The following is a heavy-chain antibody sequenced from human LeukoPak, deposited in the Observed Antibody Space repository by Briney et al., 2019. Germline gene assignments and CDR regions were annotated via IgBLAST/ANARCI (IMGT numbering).Heavy chain of an antibody. CDR1: GGSFSDYY. CDR3: ARGRFSVYYFDY. J-gene: IGHJ4*02. D-gene: IGHD3-3*01. V-gene: IGHV4-34*01. Sequence: SETLSLTCGASGGSFSDYYWSWIRQPPGKGLEWIGEIIHRGATSPNPSLKSRVTISMDPSKNQFSLKLSSVTAADTAVYYCARGRFSVYYFDYWGQGSLVTVSS. CDR2: IIHRGAT.